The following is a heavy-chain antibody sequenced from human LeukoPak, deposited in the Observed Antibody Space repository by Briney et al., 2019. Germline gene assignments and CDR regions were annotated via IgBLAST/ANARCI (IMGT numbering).Heavy chain of an antibody. CDR1: GFTFSSYS. V-gene: IGHV3-21*01. CDR3: ARGSHLFYCSGGSCYGAFDY. J-gene: IGHJ4*02. Sequence: PGGSLRLSCAASGFTFSSYSMNWVRQAPGKGLEWVSSISSSSSYIYYADSVKGRFTISRDNAKNSLYLQMNSLRAEDTAVYYCARGSHLFYCSGGSCYGAFDYWGQGTLVTVSS. CDR2: ISSSSSYI. D-gene: IGHD2-15*01.